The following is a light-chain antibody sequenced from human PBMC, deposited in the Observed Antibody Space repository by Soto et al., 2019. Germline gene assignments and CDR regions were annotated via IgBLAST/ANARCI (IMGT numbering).Light chain of an antibody. J-gene: IGKJ2*01. CDR2: DAS. CDR1: QTISNY. Sequence: EVVLTQSPATLSLSPGDRATLSCRASQTISNYLAWYQQKLGQAPRLLIYDASNRATGIPARFSGSGSEPGFPRTIGSLAPDDFAVDYCQQRSDWPSFGQGTKLEIK. CDR3: QQRSDWPS. V-gene: IGKV3-11*01.